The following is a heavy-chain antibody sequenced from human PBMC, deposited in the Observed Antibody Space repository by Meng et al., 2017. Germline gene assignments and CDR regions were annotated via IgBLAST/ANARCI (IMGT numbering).Heavy chain of an antibody. V-gene: IGHV2-5*02. Sequence: QISVTKSVPTLVKPTQTLPLTSTFSGFSLSTSGVGVVWIRQPPGKALEWLALIYWDDDKRYSPSLKSRLTITKDTSKNQVVLTMTNMDPVDTATYYCAHGRGDSREGWFDPWGQGTLVTVSS. CDR3: AHGRGDSREGWFDP. J-gene: IGHJ5*02. CDR2: IYWDDDK. D-gene: IGHD2-21*02. CDR1: GFSLSTSGVG.